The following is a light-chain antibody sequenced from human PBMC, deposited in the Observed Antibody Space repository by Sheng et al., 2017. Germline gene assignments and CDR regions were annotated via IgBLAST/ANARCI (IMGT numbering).Light chain of an antibody. J-gene: IGLJ3*02. CDR1: SSNIGAGYD. CDR2: GDN. Sequence: QSVLTQPPSVSGAPGQRVTISCTGNSSNIGAGYDVHWYQQLLGTAPKLLIYGDNIRPSGVPARFSASKSDTSASLAIAGLQAEDEADYTCQSYDSSLSHCVFGGGTKLTV. V-gene: IGLV1-40*01. CDR3: QSYDSSLSHCV.